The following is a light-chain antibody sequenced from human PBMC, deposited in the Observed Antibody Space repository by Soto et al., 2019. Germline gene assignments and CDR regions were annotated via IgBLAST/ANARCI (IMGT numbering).Light chain of an antibody. Sequence: ETVMTQSPATLSASPGESATLSCRASQSVNSDLAWYQQIPGQAPRLLTYSASTGATGGPARFSGSGSGTEFTLTISSLQSEDFAISYCQPYNNWPLTFGGGTKVEI. CDR3: QPYNNWPLT. CDR1: QSVNSD. CDR2: SAS. V-gene: IGKV3-15*01. J-gene: IGKJ4*01.